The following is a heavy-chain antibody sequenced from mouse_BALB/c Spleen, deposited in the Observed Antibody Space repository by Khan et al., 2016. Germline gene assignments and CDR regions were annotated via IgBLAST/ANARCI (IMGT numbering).Heavy chain of an antibody. V-gene: IGHV4-1*02. J-gene: IGHJ2*01. CDR3: ARPHYYGYMNY. Sequence: EVKLLESGGGLVQPGGSLKLSCAASGFAFSRYWMSWVRQAPGKGLEWIGEINPDSSTINYTPSLKDKFIISRDNANNTLYLQMSTVRSEDTAMYFCARPHYYGYMNYWGQGTTLTVSS. CDR1: GFAFSRYW. D-gene: IGHD1-2*01. CDR2: INPDSSTI.